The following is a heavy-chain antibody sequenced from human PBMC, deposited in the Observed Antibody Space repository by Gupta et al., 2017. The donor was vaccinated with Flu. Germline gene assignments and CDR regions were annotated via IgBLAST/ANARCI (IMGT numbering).Heavy chain of an antibody. J-gene: IGHJ4*02. CDR2: IWYDENYK. V-gene: IGHV3-33*03. CDR1: GFTFSSYG. Sequence: QVQLVESGGGVVQPGGSLRLSGAASGFTFSSYGMNWVRQAPGKGLEWVAVIWYDENYKYYADSVKGRFTISRDNSKDTVYLQMNSLRAEDTAVYYCAKSLYCSGGACYSSADHWGQGTLVTVSS. CDR3: AKSLYCSGGACYSSADH. D-gene: IGHD2-15*01.